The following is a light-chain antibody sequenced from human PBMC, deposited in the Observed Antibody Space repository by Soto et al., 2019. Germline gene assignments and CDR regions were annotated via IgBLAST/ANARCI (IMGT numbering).Light chain of an antibody. CDR3: QQYNNWPPYT. V-gene: IGKV3-15*01. J-gene: IGKJ2*01. CDR1: QSVSSN. CDR2: GAS. Sequence: EIVMTQSPATLSVSPGERATLSCRASQSVSSNLAWYQQKPGQAPRLLIYGASTRATGIPARFSGSRSGTGFTLTINSLQSEDFAVYYCQQYNNWPPYTFGQGTKLEIK.